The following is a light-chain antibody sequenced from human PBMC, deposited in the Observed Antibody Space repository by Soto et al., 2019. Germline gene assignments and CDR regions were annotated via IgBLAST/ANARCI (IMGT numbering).Light chain of an antibody. J-gene: IGKJ4*01. CDR1: QDISNY. V-gene: IGKV1-33*01. CDR3: QQYENLPLT. CDR2: EAS. Sequence: DIQMTQSPSSLSASVGDRVTITCQASQDISNYLNWYQQKPGKAPNLLIHEASNLETGVPSRFSGSGSGTDFSFTINTLQPEDIATYYCQQYENLPLTFGGGTKVEIK.